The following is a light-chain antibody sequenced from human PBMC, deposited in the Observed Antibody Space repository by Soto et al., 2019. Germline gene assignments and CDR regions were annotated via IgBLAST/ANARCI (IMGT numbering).Light chain of an antibody. CDR3: SSYTSSSTWV. CDR1: SSDVGGYNY. J-gene: IGLJ3*02. CDR2: EVS. V-gene: IGLV2-14*01. Sequence: QSALTQPASVSGSPGQSITISCTGTSSDVGGYNYVSWYQHHPGKAPKLMIYEVSYRPSGVSSRFSGSKSANTASLTISGLQAEDEADYYCSSYTSSSTWVFGGGTKVTVL.